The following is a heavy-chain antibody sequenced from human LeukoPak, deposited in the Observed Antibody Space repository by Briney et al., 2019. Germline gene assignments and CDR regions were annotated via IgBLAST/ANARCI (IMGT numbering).Heavy chain of an antibody. CDR3: ARLFYGSRGYYWFDP. CDR1: GGSISSTNYY. CDR2: VYYSGST. V-gene: IGHV4-39*01. D-gene: IGHD3-22*01. Sequence: SETLSLTCTVSGGSISSTNYYWGWIRQPPGRGLEWIGSVYYSGSTYSNPSLKSRVTVSVDTSKNQFSLKLSSVTAADTAVYYCARLFYGSRGYYWFDPWGQGTLVTVSS. J-gene: IGHJ5*02.